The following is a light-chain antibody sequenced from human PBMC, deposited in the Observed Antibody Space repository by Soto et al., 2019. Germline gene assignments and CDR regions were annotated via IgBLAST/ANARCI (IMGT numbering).Light chain of an antibody. CDR2: ENN. Sequence: QSVLTQPPSVSAAPGQKVTISCSGSSSNIGNNYVSRYQQLPGTAPKLLIYENNKRPSGIPDRFSGSKSGTSATLGITGLQTGDEADYYCGTWDSSLSADVFGTGTKVTV. CDR1: SSNIGNNY. V-gene: IGLV1-51*02. J-gene: IGLJ1*01. CDR3: GTWDSSLSADV.